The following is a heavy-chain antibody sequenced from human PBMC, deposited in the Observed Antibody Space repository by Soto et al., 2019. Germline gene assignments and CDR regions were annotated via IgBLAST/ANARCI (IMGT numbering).Heavy chain of an antibody. J-gene: IGHJ4*02. V-gene: IGHV3-48*03. CDR3: ARDYCSSTSCYSLDY. D-gene: IGHD2-2*01. CDR2: IDTSGTNI. CDR1: GFTFTSYE. Sequence: GGSLRLSCAASGFTFTSYEFNWVRQAPGKGLEWISYIDTSGTNIYYADSVKGRFTVSRDNAKNTLYLQMNSLRAEDTAVYYCARDYCSSTSCYSLDYWGQGTLVTVS.